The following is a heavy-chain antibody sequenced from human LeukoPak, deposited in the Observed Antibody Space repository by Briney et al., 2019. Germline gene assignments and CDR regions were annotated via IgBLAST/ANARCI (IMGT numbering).Heavy chain of an antibody. D-gene: IGHD6-13*01. J-gene: IGHJ4*02. V-gene: IGHV4-59*12. Sequence: PSETLSLTCTVSGGSISSYYWSWIRQPPGKGLEWIGYIYYSGSTNYNPSLKSRVTISVDTSKNQFSLKLSSVTAADTAVYYCARESSSRRADYWGQGTLVTVSS. CDR3: ARESSSRRADY. CDR1: GGSISSYY. CDR2: IYYSGST.